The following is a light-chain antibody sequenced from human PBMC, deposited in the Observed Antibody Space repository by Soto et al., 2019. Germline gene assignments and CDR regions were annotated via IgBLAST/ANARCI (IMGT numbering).Light chain of an antibody. CDR3: SAYTGSSIPVV. Sequence: QSALTQPASVSGSPGQSITISCTGTSSDVGGYNYVSWYQQHPGKAPKVIIFEVSNRPSGVSNRFSGSKSGNTASLTISGLQAEDEADYYCSAYTGSSIPVVFGGGTKLTVL. CDR2: EVS. CDR1: SSDVGGYNY. V-gene: IGLV2-14*01. J-gene: IGLJ2*01.